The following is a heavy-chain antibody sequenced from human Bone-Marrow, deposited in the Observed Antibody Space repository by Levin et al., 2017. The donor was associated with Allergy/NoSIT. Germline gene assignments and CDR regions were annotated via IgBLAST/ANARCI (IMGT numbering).Heavy chain of an antibody. CDR1: GFAFHSYA. V-gene: IGHV3-23*01. CDR2: VSASGGYL. J-gene: IGHJ4*02. D-gene: IGHD6-19*01. CDR3: AKHGSSGWYTDLDF. Sequence: GGSLRLSCATSGFAFHSYAMTWVRQAPGRGLEWVSSVSASGGYLSYAASVKGRFTLSRDFPMNTLYLQMDSLRVEDTAVYFCAKHGSSGWYTDLDFWGQGTLVTVSS.